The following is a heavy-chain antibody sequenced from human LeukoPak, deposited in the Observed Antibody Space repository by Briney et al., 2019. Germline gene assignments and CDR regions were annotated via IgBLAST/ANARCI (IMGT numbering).Heavy chain of an antibody. D-gene: IGHD6-13*01. CDR1: GGSISSGDYY. J-gene: IGHJ4*02. V-gene: IGHV4-30-4*08. CDR3: ARDGRGSSWSLDY. CDR2: IYYSGST. Sequence: SQTLSLTCTVSGGSISSGDYYWSWIRQPPGKGLEWIGYIYYSGSTYYNPSLKSRATISADTSKNQVSLRLSSVTAADTAVYYCARDGRGSSWSLDYWGQGALVTVSS.